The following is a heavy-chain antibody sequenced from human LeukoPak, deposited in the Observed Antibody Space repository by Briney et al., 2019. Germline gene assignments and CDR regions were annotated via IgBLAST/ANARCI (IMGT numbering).Heavy chain of an antibody. CDR3: ARGSTLYYDILTGYYTPGPFDI. V-gene: IGHV4-61*08. Sequence: PSETLSLTCTVSGGSVSSAGYYWSWIRQPPGKGLEFIGYIHYSRSTNYNPSLKSRVTISVDTSKNQFSLKLSSVTAADTAVYYCARGSTLYYDILTGYYTPGPFDIWGQGTMFTVSS. J-gene: IGHJ3*02. D-gene: IGHD3-9*01. CDR1: GGSVSSAGYY. CDR2: IHYSRST.